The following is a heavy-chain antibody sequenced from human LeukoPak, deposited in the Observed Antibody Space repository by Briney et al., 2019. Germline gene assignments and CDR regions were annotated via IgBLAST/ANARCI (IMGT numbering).Heavy chain of an antibody. D-gene: IGHD3-10*01. CDR1: GYTFTSYD. Sequence: ASVKVSCKASGYTFTSYDINWVRQATGQGLEWMGWMNPNSGNTGYAQKFQGRVTITRNTSISTAYMELSSLRSEDTAVYYCARSFGELLINWFDPWGRGTLVTVSS. CDR3: ARSFGELLINWFDP. V-gene: IGHV1-8*03. J-gene: IGHJ5*02. CDR2: MNPNSGNT.